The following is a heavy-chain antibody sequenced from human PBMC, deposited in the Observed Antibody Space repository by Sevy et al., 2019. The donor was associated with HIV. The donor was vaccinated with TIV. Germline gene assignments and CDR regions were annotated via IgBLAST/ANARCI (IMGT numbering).Heavy chain of an antibody. CDR2: INTNTGNP. CDR1: GYNIKNYA. V-gene: IGHV7-4-1*02. Sequence: ASVKFSCKASGYNIKNYAINWVRQAPGQGLEWMGWINTNTGNPTYAQAFKGRFVFSLDTSVSTAYLQITSLEAEDTAIYFCASPFLYSNAPEADYWGQGTLVTVSS. J-gene: IGHJ4*02. CDR3: ASPFLYSNAPEADY. D-gene: IGHD5-18*01.